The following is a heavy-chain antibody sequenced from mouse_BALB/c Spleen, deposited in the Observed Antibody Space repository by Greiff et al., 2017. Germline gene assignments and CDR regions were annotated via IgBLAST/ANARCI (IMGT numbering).Heavy chain of an antibody. CDR3: ARDRGLRDAMDY. J-gene: IGHJ4*01. D-gene: IGHD2-4*01. CDR1: GFTFSDYG. V-gene: IGHV5-15*02. CDR2: ISNLAYSI. Sequence: EVKVVESGGGLVQPGGSRKLSCAASGFTFSDYGMAWVRQAPGKGPEWVAFISNLAYSIYYADTVTGRFTISRENAKNTLYLEMSSLRSEDTAMYYCARDRGLRDAMDYWGQGTSVTVSS.